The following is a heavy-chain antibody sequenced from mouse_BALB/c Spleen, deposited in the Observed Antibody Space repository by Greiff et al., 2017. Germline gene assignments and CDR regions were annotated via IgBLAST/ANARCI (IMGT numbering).Heavy chain of an antibody. J-gene: IGHJ3*01. V-gene: IGHV1-7*01. Sequence: LQESGAELAKPGASVKMSCKASGYTFTSYWMHWVKQRPGQGLEWIGYINPSTGYTEYNQKFKDKATLTADKSSSTAYMQLSSLTSEDSAVYYCARFLYYYGSSYWFAYWGQGTLVTVSA. CDR3: ARFLYYYGSSYWFAY. CDR1: GYTFTSYW. D-gene: IGHD1-1*01. CDR2: INPSTGYT.